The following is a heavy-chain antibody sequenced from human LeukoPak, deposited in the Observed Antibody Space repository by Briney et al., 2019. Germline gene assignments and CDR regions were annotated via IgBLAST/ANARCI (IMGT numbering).Heavy chain of an antibody. CDR3: ASFHYGSGSYSNFDY. D-gene: IGHD3-10*01. Sequence: GGSLRLSCAASGFTFSSYWMHWVRQAPGKGLVWVSRINSDGSSTTYADSVKGRFTISRDNAKNSLYLQMNSLRAEDTAVYYCASFHYGSGSYSNFDYWGQGTLVTVSS. CDR2: INSDGSST. CDR1: GFTFSSYW. V-gene: IGHV3-74*01. J-gene: IGHJ4*02.